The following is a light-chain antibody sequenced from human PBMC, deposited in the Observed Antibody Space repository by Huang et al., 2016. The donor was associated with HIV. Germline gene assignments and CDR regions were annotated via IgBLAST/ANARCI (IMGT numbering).Light chain of an antibody. CDR2: GAA. Sequence: DIQMTQSPSSLSASVGDRVTITCRASHTILTYLNWYQQKPGKAPKHLIYGAASLHSGVPSMFSGSGSGTDFTLTISSLQPDDFATYYCQQSFNTPPYTFGQGTKLEIK. J-gene: IGKJ2*01. CDR3: QQSFNTPPYT. V-gene: IGKV1-39*01. CDR1: HTILTY.